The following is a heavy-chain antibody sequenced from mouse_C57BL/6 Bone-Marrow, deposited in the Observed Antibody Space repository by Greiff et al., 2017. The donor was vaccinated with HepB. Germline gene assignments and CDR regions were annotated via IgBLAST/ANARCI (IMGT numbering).Heavy chain of an antibody. Sequence: EVQLQQSGPELVKPGASVKISCKASGYTFTDYYMNWVKQSHGKSLEWIGDINPNNGGTSYNQKFKGKATLTVDKSSSTAYMELRSLTSEDSAVYYCASPPPLLYYWGQGTTLTVSS. CDR1: GYTFTDYY. CDR2: INPNNGGT. J-gene: IGHJ2*01. V-gene: IGHV1-26*01. CDR3: ASPPPLLYY.